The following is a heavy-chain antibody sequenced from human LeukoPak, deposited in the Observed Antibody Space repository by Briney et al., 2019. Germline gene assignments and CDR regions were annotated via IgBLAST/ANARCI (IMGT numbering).Heavy chain of an antibody. V-gene: IGHV3-9*01. CDR3: ARDGVYDILTGHPDI. J-gene: IGHJ3*02. CDR1: GFTFDDYA. Sequence: GGSLRLSCAASGFTFDDYAMHWVRHAPGKGLEWVSGISWNSGSIGYADSVKGRFTISRDNAKNSLYLQMNSLRAEDTALYYCARDGVYDILTGHPDIRGQGTMVTVSS. CDR2: ISWNSGSI. D-gene: IGHD3-9*01.